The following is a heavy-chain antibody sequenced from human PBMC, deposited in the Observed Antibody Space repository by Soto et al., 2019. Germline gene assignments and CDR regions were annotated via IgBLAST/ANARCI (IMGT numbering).Heavy chain of an antibody. Sequence: QVQLQESGPGLVKPSQTLSLTCTVSGGSISSGGYYWSWIRQHPGKGLEWIGYIYYSGSTYYNPSLKCRVTISVDTSKNQFSLKLSSVTAADTAVYYCAEGGYYYDSSDPGVYFQHWGQGTLVTVSS. CDR3: AEGGYYYDSSDPGVYFQH. J-gene: IGHJ1*01. CDR1: GGSISSGGYY. CDR2: IYYSGST. D-gene: IGHD3-22*01. V-gene: IGHV4-31*03.